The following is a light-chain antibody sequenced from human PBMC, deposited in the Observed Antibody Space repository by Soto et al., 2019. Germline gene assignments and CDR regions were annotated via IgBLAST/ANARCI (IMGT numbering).Light chain of an antibody. V-gene: IGLV4-69*01. CDR2: LNRDGSH. CDR3: QTWGTGIVI. Sequence: QPVLTQSPSASASLGDSVKLTCTLSSGHSNYAIAWHQQQPEKGPRYLMKLNRDGSHSKGDGIPNRFSGSSSGAERYLTIPSLQSEDEADYYCQTWGTGIVIFGGGTKLTVL. J-gene: IGLJ2*01. CDR1: SGHSNYA.